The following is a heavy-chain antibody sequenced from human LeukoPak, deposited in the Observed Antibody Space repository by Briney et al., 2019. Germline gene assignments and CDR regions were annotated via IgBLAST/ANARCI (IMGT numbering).Heavy chain of an antibody. CDR3: AKDLLQTFFFDSSGYYSDAFGM. V-gene: IGHV3-23*01. CDR2: ISGSGDNT. J-gene: IGHJ3*02. CDR1: EFXFSNFA. D-gene: IGHD3-22*01. Sequence: GGSLRLSCAASEFXFSNFAISWVRQAPGKGLEWVSTISGSGDNTYYADSVKGRFTISRDNSKNTLSLHMSTLRAEDTAVYYCAKDLLQTFFFDSSGYYSDAFGMWGQGTMVTVSP.